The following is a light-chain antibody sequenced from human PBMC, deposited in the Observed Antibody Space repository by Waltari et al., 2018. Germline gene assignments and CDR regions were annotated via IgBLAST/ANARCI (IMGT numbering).Light chain of an antibody. CDR3: CSYTGSSTSYG. Sequence: QSALTQPAPVSWSPRQSITISCPGPSDDLPRFHLVSSYQHHPANAPKLMIYQPVKRPSGVSNRFSGAKSGTTASPIISGLQADDEADYYCCSYTGSSTSYGCGSGTKVTVL. CDR1: SDDLPRFHL. V-gene: IGLV2-23*01. J-gene: IGLJ1*01. CDR2: QPV.